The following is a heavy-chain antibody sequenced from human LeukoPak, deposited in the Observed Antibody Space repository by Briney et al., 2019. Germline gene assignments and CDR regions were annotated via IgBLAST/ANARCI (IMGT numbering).Heavy chain of an antibody. V-gene: IGHV4-61*05. CDR2: IYYSGST. D-gene: IGHD3-9*01. CDR1: GDSISSSSYY. CDR3: ARGYYDILTGSASSGGWFDP. Sequence: PSETLSLTCTVSGDSISSSSYYWEWIRQPPGKGLEWIGYIYYSGSTNYNPSLKSRVTISVDTSKNQFSLKLSSVTAADTAVYYCARGYYDILTGSASSGGWFDPWGQGTLVTVSS. J-gene: IGHJ5*02.